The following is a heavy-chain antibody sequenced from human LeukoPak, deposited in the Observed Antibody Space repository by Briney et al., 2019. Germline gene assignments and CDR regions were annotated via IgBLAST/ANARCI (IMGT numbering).Heavy chain of an antibody. CDR1: GGTFSSYS. CDR2: IITIFGTA. V-gene: IGHV1-69*06. Sequence: SVTVSRKASGGTFSSYSIRWVRQPPGPGNEWVGGIITIFGTANYAQKFQGRVTITADKSTSTAYMELSSLRSEDTAVYYCARGGYCSSTSCYEDYWGQGTLVTVSS. D-gene: IGHD2-2*01. J-gene: IGHJ4*02. CDR3: ARGGYCSSTSCYEDY.